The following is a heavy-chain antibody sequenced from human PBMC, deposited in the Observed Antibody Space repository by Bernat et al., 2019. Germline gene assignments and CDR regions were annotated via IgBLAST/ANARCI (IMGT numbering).Heavy chain of an antibody. CDR2: IYYSGST. D-gene: IGHD3-10*01. CDR1: GGSISSGGYY. Sequence: QLQLQESGSGLVKPSQTLSLTCAVSGGSISSGGYYWSWIRQHPGKGLEWIGYIYYSGSTYYNPSLKSRVTISVDTSKNQFSLKLSSVTAADTAVYYCARVEAEAMGSGYFGYWGQGTLVTVSS. J-gene: IGHJ4*02. V-gene: IGHV4-31*11. CDR3: ARVEAEAMGSGYFGY.